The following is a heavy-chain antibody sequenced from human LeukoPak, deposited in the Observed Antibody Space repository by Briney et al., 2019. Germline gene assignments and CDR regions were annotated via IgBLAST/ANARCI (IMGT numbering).Heavy chain of an antibody. CDR3: ARDGAYCSGGSCYSDAFDI. CDR1: GGSFSGYY. V-gene: IGHV4-34*01. CDR2: MYYRGNT. D-gene: IGHD2-15*01. Sequence: PSETLSLTCAVYGGSFSGYYWGWIRQPPGKGLEWVGHMYYRGNTFYNPSLKSRVTISVDTSKNQFSLKLRSVTAADTAVYYCARDGAYCSGGSCYSDAFDIRGQGTMVTVSS. J-gene: IGHJ3*02.